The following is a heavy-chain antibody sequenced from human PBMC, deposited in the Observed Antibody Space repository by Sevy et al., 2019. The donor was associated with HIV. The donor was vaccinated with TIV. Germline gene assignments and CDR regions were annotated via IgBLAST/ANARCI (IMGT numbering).Heavy chain of an antibody. D-gene: IGHD3-16*02. J-gene: IGHJ5*02. V-gene: IGHV1-18*01. CDR1: GYTFTSYG. CDR2: ISAYNGNT. Sequence: ASVKVSCKASGYTFTSYGISWVRQAPGQGLEWMGWISAYNGNTNYAQKLQGRVTMTTDTSTSTAYMELRSLRSDDTAVYYGARVPYDYVWGSYRYTGRWFDPWGQGTLVTVSS. CDR3: ARVPYDYVWGSYRYTGRWFDP.